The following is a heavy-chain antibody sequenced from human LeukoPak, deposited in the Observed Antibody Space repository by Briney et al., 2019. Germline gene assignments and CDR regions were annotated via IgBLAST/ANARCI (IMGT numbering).Heavy chain of an antibody. D-gene: IGHD5-12*01. Sequence: GESLQISCKSSGSSFTDYWIGWVRQMPGKGLEWVGNIYPGDSDTRYSPSFQGQVTMSVDTSISTAYLQWTRLKASDTAIYFCARKSAGYDSWGQGTLVTVSS. CDR2: IYPGDSDT. V-gene: IGHV5-51*01. J-gene: IGHJ4*02. CDR3: ARKSAGYDS. CDR1: GSSFTDYW.